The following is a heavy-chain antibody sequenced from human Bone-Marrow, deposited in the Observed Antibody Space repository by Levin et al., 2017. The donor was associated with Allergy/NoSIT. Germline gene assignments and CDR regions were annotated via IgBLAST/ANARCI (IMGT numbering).Heavy chain of an antibody. CDR1: GFTLSSYA. Sequence: GGSLRLSCAASGFTLSSYAMSWVRQAPEKGLEWVSDIRGSGGKTYYADSAKGRFTISRDDSKSTVYLQMNNLRAEDTAVYYCAKDRLTRGSDSLDNWGQGTLVTVSS. J-gene: IGHJ4*02. D-gene: IGHD3-16*01. CDR3: AKDRLTRGSDSLDN. CDR2: IRGSGGKT. V-gene: IGHV3-23*01.